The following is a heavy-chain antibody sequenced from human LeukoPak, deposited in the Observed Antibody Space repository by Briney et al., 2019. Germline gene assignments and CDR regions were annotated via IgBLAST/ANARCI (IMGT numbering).Heavy chain of an antibody. CDR3: ATLTGYSSESWFDP. V-gene: IGHV4-59*01. CDR1: GGSISSYY. J-gene: IGHJ5*02. Sequence: PSETLSLTCTVSGGSISSYYWSWIRQPPGKGLEWIGCIYYTGSTNYNPSLKGRVTISVDTSKNQFSLKLSSVTAADTAVYYCATLTGYSSESWFDPWGQGILVTVSS. CDR2: IYYTGST. D-gene: IGHD3-9*01.